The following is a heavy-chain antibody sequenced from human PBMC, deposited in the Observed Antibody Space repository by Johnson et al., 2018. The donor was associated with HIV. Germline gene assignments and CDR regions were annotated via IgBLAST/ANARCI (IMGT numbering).Heavy chain of an antibody. CDR3: AKDATVTPYAFDI. V-gene: IGHV3-66*02. CDR2: IYSGGRT. D-gene: IGHD5-24*01. J-gene: IGHJ3*02. Sequence: VQLVESGGGLVQPGGSLRLSCEVSGFSVSSNYMNWVRQAPGKGLEWVSVIYSGGRTFYADSVKGRFTTSRDNSKNTLYLQMGSLRAEDTAVYYCAKDATVTPYAFDIWGQGTMVTVSS. CDR1: GFSVSSNY.